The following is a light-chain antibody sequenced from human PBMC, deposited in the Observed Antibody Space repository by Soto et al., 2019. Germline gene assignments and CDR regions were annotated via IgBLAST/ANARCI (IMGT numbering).Light chain of an antibody. Sequence: EIVMTQSPATLSVSPVERATLSCRASQSVSSNLAWYQQKPGQGPRLLIYGASTRATGIPARFSGSGSGTDFTLTISSLQSEDFAVYNCQQYNIWPRAFGQGTKV. V-gene: IGKV3-15*01. J-gene: IGKJ1*01. CDR2: GAS. CDR1: QSVSSN. CDR3: QQYNIWPRA.